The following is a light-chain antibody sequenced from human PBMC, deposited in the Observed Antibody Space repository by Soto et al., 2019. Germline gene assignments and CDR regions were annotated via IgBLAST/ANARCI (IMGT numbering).Light chain of an antibody. CDR1: NSNIGTGFD. J-gene: IGLJ6*01. Sequence: QAVLTQPPSVSGAAGQRVTIACTGNNSNIGTGFDVHWYRHFPGAAPKLLLSGTSHRPSGVPDRFSGSKSGTSASLAITGLQADDEADYYCQTSDSGLFGLIFGTGTKVTVL. V-gene: IGLV1-40*01. CDR3: QTSDSGLFGLI. CDR2: GTS.